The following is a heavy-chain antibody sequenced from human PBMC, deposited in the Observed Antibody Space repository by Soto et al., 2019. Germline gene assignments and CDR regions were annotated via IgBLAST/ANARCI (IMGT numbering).Heavy chain of an antibody. J-gene: IGHJ4*02. Sequence: GGSLRLSCAASGFSFSNYGMHWVRQAPGKGLEWVAVISYDGSSKYHADSVKGRFTISRDNSENTLHLQMNSLRAEDTAVYYCSKDRRGGRAVLDSWGQGTPVTVPS. CDR3: SKDRRGGRAVLDS. CDR1: GFSFSNYG. D-gene: IGHD2-8*01. V-gene: IGHV3-30*18. CDR2: ISYDGSSK.